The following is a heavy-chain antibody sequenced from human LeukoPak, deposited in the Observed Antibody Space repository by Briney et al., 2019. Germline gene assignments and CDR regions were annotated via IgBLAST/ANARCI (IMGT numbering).Heavy chain of an antibody. CDR2: MNPNSGST. V-gene: IGHV1-8*03. J-gene: IGHJ4*02. CDR3: ARGRSTGYPYYFEY. Sequence: ASVKVSCKASGYTFTSYDINWVRQATGQGLEWMGWMNPNSGSTGYAQKFQGRVTITRHTSISTAYMELRGQISEYTAVYYCARGRSTGYPYYFEYWGQGTLVTVSS. D-gene: IGHD5-12*01. CDR1: GYTFTSYD.